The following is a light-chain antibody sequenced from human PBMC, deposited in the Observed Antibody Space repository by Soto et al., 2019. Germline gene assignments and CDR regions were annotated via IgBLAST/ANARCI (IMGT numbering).Light chain of an antibody. V-gene: IGLV1-44*01. CDR1: SSNIGSNI. CDR2: SNN. CDR3: VAWDDSLNGAV. Sequence: QSVLTQPPSASGTPGQRVTISCSGSSSNIGSNIVNWYQQLPGTAPKLLIYSNNQRPSGVPDRFSGSKSGTSASLAISGLQSEDEADYYCVAWDDSLNGAVFGGGTQLTVL. J-gene: IGLJ7*01.